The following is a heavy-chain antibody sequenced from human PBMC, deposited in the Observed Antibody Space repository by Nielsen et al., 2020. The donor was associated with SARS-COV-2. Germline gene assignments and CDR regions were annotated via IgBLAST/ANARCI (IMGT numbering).Heavy chain of an antibody. Sequence: SETLSLTCTVSGGSISSGDYYWSWIRQPPGKGLEWIGYIYYSGSTYHNPSLTSRVTISVDTSKNQFSLKLNSVTAADTAVYYCARGGYYYGSGSYLPDYWGQGTLVTVSS. CDR3: ARGGYYYGSGSYLPDY. V-gene: IGHV4-30-4*01. J-gene: IGHJ4*02. CDR1: GGSISSGDYY. CDR2: IYYSGST. D-gene: IGHD3-10*01.